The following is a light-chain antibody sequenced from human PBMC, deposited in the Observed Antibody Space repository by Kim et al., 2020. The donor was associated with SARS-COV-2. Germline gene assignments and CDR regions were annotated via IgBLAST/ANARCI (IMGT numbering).Light chain of an antibody. CDR2: DAS. CDR1: QSISSW. Sequence: DIQMTQSPSTLSASVGDRVTITCRASQSISSWLAWYQQKPGKAPKLLIYDASSLESGVPSRFSGSGSGTEFTLTISSLQPDDFATYYCQQYNSYSGTVGQGTKGNIK. CDR3: QQYNSYSGT. J-gene: IGKJ1*01. V-gene: IGKV1-5*01.